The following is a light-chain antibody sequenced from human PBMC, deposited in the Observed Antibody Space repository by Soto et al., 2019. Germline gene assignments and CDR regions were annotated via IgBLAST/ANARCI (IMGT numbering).Light chain of an antibody. CDR1: HSISSW. CDR3: QQYNSWPEA. J-gene: IGKJ1*01. V-gene: IGKV1-5*03. Sequence: NHTTHSPAILFGPVQDKVITTCRASHSISSWLAWYQQKPGKAPKLLIYKASTLTSGIPSRFSGSGSGTDFTLTISSLQPDDFAPYYCQQYNSWPEAFGQGTKVDIK. CDR2: KAS.